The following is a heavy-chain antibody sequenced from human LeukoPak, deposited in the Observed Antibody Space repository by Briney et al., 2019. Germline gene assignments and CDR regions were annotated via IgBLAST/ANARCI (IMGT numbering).Heavy chain of an antibody. Sequence: GGSLRLSCAASGFTVSSNYMSWVRQAPGKGLEWVSVIYSGGSTYYADSVKGRFTISRDNSKNTLYLQMNSLRAEDTAVYYCAKDGDDTAMVLDYWGQGTLVTVSS. V-gene: IGHV3-66*01. J-gene: IGHJ4*02. CDR3: AKDGDDTAMVLDY. D-gene: IGHD5-18*01. CDR1: GFTVSSNY. CDR2: IYSGGST.